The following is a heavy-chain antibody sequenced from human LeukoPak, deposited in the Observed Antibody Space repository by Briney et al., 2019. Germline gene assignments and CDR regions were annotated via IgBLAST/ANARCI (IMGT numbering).Heavy chain of an antibody. V-gene: IGHV3-23*01. CDR2: ISGIGGNT. Sequence: GGSLRLSCAASGFTFSSYAMSWVRQAPEKGLEWVSAISGIGGNTYYADSVKGRFTISRDNSKNTLYLQMNSLRPEDTAVYYCAKGRREQPFDYWGEGTLVTVSS. D-gene: IGHD1-26*01. CDR1: GFTFSSYA. J-gene: IGHJ4*02. CDR3: AKGRREQPFDY.